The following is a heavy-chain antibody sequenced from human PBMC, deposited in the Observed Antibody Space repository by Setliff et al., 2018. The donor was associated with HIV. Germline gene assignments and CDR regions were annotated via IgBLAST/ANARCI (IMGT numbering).Heavy chain of an antibody. J-gene: IGHJ6*02. Sequence: PSETLSLTCAVSGGSISSDNWWTWVRQPPGKGLEGIGEIYHSEYTNYNASLKSRVSMSVDKSKNQFSLKLTSVTAADTAVYYCARGHCSGTNCYGVDYYGMDVWGQGTTVTVSS. CDR3: ARGHCSGTNCYGVDYYGMDV. CDR1: GGSISSDNW. V-gene: IGHV4-4*02. CDR2: IYHSEYT. D-gene: IGHD2-2*01.